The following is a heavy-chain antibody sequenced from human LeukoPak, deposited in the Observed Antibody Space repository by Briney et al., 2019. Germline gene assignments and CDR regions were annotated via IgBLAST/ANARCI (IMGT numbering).Heavy chain of an antibody. D-gene: IGHD1-26*01. Sequence: ARSLRLSCAASGFTFDDYAMHWVRQAPGKGLEWVSGISWNSGSIGYADSVKGRFTISRDNAKNSLYLQMNSLRAEDTALYYCAKDILSCELLPDTWGQGTLVTVSS. J-gene: IGHJ4*02. CDR3: AKDILSCELLPDT. CDR1: GFTFDDYA. V-gene: IGHV3-9*01. CDR2: ISWNSGSI.